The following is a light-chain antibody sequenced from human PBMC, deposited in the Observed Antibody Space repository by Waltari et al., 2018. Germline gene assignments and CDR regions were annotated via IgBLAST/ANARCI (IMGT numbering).Light chain of an antibody. V-gene: IGLV2-23*01. CDR3: CSYAGGRRV. CDR2: EGT. Sequence: QSALTQPASVSGSPGQSITISCTGTSSDVGNSKLVSWYQRHPGKAPRLMLYEGTKRPSGVSNRFSGSKSGNTASLTISGLQSEDEADYYCCSYAGGRRVFGGGTKLTVL. J-gene: IGLJ3*02. CDR1: SSDVGNSKL.